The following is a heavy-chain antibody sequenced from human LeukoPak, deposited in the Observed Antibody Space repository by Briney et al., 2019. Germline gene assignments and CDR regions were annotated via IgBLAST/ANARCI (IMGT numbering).Heavy chain of an antibody. CDR2: ISAYNGNT. V-gene: IGHV1-18*01. J-gene: IGHJ4*02. D-gene: IGHD3-3*01. CDR3: ARAGTYYDFWSGWVFDY. CDR1: GYTFTSYG. Sequence: ASVKVSCKASGYTFTSYGISWVRQAPGQGLEWMGWISAYNGNTNYAQKFQGRVTITADESTSTAYMELSSLRSEDTAVYYCARAGTYYDFWSGWVFDYWGQGTLVTVSS.